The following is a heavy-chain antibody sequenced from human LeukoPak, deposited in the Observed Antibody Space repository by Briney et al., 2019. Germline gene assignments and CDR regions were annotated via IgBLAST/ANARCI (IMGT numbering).Heavy chain of an antibody. D-gene: IGHD1-1*01. J-gene: IGHJ4*02. Sequence: GGSLRLSCAASGFTFSSDAMRWVRQAPGKGLEWVSAISSSGGSTYYADSVRGRFIISRDSSKNTLYLQMNSLKTEDTAVYYCTRYNVGFESWGQGTLVTVSS. CDR2: ISSSGGST. V-gene: IGHV3-23*01. CDR3: TRYNVGFES. CDR1: GFTFSSDA.